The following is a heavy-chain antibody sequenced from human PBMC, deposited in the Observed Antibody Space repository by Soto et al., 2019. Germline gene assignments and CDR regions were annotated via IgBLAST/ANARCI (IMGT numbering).Heavy chain of an antibody. CDR1: GYNFFDYG. CDR2: VSAKSGNT. J-gene: IGHJ1*01. CDR3: ARGRTVSSIGPLLV. D-gene: IGHD1-1*01. V-gene: IGHV1-18*01. Sequence: QIQLVQSGAEVKKPGASVKVSCKASGYNFFDYGVCWVRQAPGQGLEWMGWVSAKSGNTDYARKVQGRVTMTTDISTSTAYMELRGLISDDTGVYYCARGRTVSSIGPLLVWGQGTLVSVSS.